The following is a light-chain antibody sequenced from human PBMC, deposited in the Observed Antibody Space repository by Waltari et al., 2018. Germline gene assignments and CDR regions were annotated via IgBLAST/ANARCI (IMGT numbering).Light chain of an antibody. J-gene: IGLJ2*01. CDR3: QSYDTSLSVV. Sequence: SVLPPPPSASGAPRQSVTTSSTWSASTSGAGLDFHWYQPLPGQAPKLLIYGPSTRPLGVPDRYFGSQSGTSASLAITGLQAEDEADYYCQSYDTSLSVVFGGGTKLTVL. CDR2: GPS. CDR1: ASTSGAGLD. V-gene: IGLV1-40*01.